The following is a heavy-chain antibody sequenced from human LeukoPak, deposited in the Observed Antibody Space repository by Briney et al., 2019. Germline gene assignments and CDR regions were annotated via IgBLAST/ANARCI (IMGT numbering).Heavy chain of an antibody. Sequence: ASVKVSCKVSGYTLTELSMHWVRQAPGKGLEWMGGFDPEDGETIYAQKFQGRVTMTEDTSTDTAYMELSSLRSEYTAVYYCATQGAYYYDSSGYLRFDYWGQGTLVTVSS. CDR2: FDPEDGET. D-gene: IGHD3-22*01. CDR3: ATQGAYYYDSSGYLRFDY. CDR1: GYTLTELS. J-gene: IGHJ4*02. V-gene: IGHV1-24*01.